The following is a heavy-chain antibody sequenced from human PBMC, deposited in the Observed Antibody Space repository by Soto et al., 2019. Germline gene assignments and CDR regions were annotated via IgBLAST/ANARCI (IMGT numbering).Heavy chain of an antibody. CDR2: INPNSGGA. Sequence: GASVKVSCKASGYTFTGYYMHWVRHAPGQGLEWMGWINPNSGGANYAQKFQGWVTMTRDTSISTAYMELSRLRSDDTAVYYCARDTPAAGNYYYYYGMDVWGQGTTVTVSS. CDR1: GYTFTGYY. D-gene: IGHD6-13*01. J-gene: IGHJ6*02. V-gene: IGHV1-2*04. CDR3: ARDTPAAGNYYYYYGMDV.